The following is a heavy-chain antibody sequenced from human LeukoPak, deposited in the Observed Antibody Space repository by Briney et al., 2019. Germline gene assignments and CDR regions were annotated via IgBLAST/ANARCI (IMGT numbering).Heavy chain of an antibody. CDR2: ISSSSSTI. CDR3: AREDRRSPDY. V-gene: IGHV3-48*04. CDR1: GFTFSSYS. Sequence: PGGSLRLSCAASGFTFSSYSMNWVRQAPGKGLEWVSHISSSSSTIQYADSVKGRFTISRDNAKNSLYLQMNSLRAEDTAVYYCAREDRRSPDYWGQGTLVTVSS. J-gene: IGHJ4*02.